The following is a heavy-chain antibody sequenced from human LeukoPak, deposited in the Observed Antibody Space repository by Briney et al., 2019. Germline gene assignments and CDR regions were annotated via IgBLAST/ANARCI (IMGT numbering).Heavy chain of an antibody. CDR1: GFTFGDCF. J-gene: IGHJ4*02. D-gene: IGHD3-10*01. CDR2: IKPDGSEK. V-gene: IGHV3-7*01. Sequence: GGSLRLSCTASGFTFGDCFISWFRQAPGKGLEWVANIKPDGSEKYYLDSVKGRFTISRDNAQNSLYLQMNSLRAADTAVYYCARTYYDSGNGYWGQGTLVTVSS. CDR3: ARTYYDSGNGY.